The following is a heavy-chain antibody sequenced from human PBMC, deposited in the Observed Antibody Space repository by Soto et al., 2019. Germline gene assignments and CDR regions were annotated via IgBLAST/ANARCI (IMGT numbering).Heavy chain of an antibody. CDR3: VRDQLFFNDFSGRPVNGFYV. J-gene: IGHJ3*01. V-gene: IGHV3-21*05. CDR2: ISIGGRSI. CDR1: GFTFRNYN. D-gene: IGHD1-1*01. Sequence: GGSLRLSCAASGFTFRNYNMNWVRQVPGKGLEWVAHISIGGRSINYADSVKGRFTISRDDAEKSLNLHMNSLGAEDTARYYCVRDQLFFNDFSGRPVNGFYVWGQGTMVTVS.